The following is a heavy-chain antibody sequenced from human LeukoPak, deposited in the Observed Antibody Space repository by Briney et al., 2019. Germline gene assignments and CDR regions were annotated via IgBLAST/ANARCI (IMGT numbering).Heavy chain of an antibody. CDR1: GFTFSDYY. D-gene: IGHD5-12*01. J-gene: IGHJ4*02. CDR3: ARGPIIPRRGIVAMIRPPPH. CDR2: ISSSSSYT. Sequence: GGSLRLSCAASGFTFSDYYMSWIRQAPGKGLEWVSYISSSSSYTNYADSVKGRFTISRDNAKNSLYLQMNSLRAEDTAVYYCARGPIIPRRGIVAMIRPPPHWGQGTLVTVSS. V-gene: IGHV3-11*06.